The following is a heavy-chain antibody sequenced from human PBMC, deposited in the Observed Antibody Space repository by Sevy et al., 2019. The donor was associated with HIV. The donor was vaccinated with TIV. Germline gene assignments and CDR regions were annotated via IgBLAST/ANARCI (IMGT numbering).Heavy chain of an antibody. CDR1: GFTFSSYS. V-gene: IGHV3-30-3*01. J-gene: IGHJ1*01. CDR2: ISYDGSNK. Sequence: GGSLRLSCATSGFTFSSYSMHWVRQAPGKGLEWVATISYDGSNKHYADSVKGRFTISRDNFKNSLFLQMNSLIAEDTAMYYCALERLSSDVAEYFQNWGQGTLVTVSS. CDR3: ALERLSSDVAEYFQN. D-gene: IGHD1-1*01.